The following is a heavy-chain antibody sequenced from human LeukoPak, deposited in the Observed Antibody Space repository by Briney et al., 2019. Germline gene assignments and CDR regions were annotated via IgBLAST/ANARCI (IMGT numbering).Heavy chain of an antibody. J-gene: IGHJ4*02. CDR1: GGSISSYY. Sequence: SETLSLTCTVSGGSISSYYWSWIRQPAGKGLEWIGRIYTSGSTNYNPSLKSRVTMSVDTSKNQFSLKLSSVTAADTAVYYCARGAGGYDILTGYYEYYFDYWGQGTLVTVSS. D-gene: IGHD3-9*01. V-gene: IGHV4-4*07. CDR3: ARGAGGYDILTGYYEYYFDY. CDR2: IYTSGST.